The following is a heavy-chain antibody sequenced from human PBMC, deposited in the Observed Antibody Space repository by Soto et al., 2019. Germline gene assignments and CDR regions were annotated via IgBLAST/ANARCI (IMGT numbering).Heavy chain of an antibody. D-gene: IGHD5-18*01. CDR1: GYTFTSYG. V-gene: IGHV1-18*01. Sequence: QVQLVQSGAEVKKPGASVKVSCKASGYTFTSYGISWVRQAPGQGLEWMGWISAYNGNTNYAQKLQGRVTMTTDTSTSTDYKELRSLRSDDTAVYYCARDLGAGDTAMVFDYWGQGTLVTVSS. J-gene: IGHJ4*02. CDR3: ARDLGAGDTAMVFDY. CDR2: ISAYNGNT.